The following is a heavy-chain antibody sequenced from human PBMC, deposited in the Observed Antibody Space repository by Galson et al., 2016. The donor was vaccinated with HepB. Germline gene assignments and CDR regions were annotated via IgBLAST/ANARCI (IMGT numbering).Heavy chain of an antibody. CDR1: GGSVTSGHYY. CDR2: VYSSGST. D-gene: IGHD3-16*01. J-gene: IGHJ4*02. Sequence: TLSLTCTVSGGSVTSGHYYWSWIRQHPGKGLEWIAYVYSSGSTFYNPSLKSRVAISVDTSKNQFSLKLSSRPAANTAMYDCARVEPGGGVIGYGGQGTLVTVSS. V-gene: IGHV4-31*03. CDR3: ARVEPGGGVIGY.